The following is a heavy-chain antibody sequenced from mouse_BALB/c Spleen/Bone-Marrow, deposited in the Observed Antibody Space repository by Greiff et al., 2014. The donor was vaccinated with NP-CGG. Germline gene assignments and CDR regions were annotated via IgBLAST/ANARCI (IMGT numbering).Heavy chain of an antibody. CDR1: GFTFTDYY. Sequence: VQLKESGGGLVQPGGSLRLSCATSGFTFTDYYMSWVRQPPGKALEWLGFIRNKANGYTTEYSASVKGRSTISRDNSQSILYLQKNTLRAEDSATYYCARDKSYGSDWYFDVWGAGTTVTVSS. CDR3: ARDKSYGSDWYFDV. J-gene: IGHJ1*01. D-gene: IGHD2-1*01. CDR2: IRNKANGYTT. V-gene: IGHV7-3*02.